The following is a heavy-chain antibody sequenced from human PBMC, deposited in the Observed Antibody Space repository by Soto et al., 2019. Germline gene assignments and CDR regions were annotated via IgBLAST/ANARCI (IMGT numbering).Heavy chain of an antibody. J-gene: IGHJ3*02. CDR2: MSHSGGT. CDR1: GGFVTSGSYY. D-gene: IGHD1-1*01. CDR3: ARVERGTATTVVDAFDI. Sequence: KTWETLSLTCAVYGGFVTSGSYYWSWIRQPPGKGLEWIGEMSHSGGTHFNPSLKSRVTISVDTSKNQFTLKMSSVTAADTALYYCARVERGTATTVVDAFDIWGPGTMVTVSS. V-gene: IGHV4-34*01.